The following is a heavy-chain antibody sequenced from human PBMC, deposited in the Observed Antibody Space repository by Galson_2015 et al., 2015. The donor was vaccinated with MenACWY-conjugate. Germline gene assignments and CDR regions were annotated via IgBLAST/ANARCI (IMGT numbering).Heavy chain of an antibody. V-gene: IGHV3-74*01. CDR3: ATAGSYRFDY. J-gene: IGHJ4*02. CDR1: GFTFGAYG. CDR2: IDPDGSTT. Sequence: SLRLSCAPPGFTFGAYGMHWVRQAPGKGLEWVSRIDPDGSTTDYAESMKGRFTISRDNAKNTLFLQIHSLRVEDTAAYYCATAGSYRFDYWGRGALVTVSS. D-gene: IGHD1-26*01.